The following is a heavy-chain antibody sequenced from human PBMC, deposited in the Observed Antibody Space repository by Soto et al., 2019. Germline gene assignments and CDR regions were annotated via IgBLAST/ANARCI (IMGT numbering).Heavy chain of an antibody. CDR2: INSDGSST. D-gene: IGHD1-26*01. CDR1: GFTFSSYW. V-gene: IGHV3-74*01. CDR3: ARDLLSTYYGMDV. Sequence: GGSLRLSXAASGFTFSSYWMHWVRQAPGKGLVWVSRINSDGSSTSYADSVKGRFTISRDNAKNTLYLQMNSLGAEDTAVYYCARDLLSTYYGMDVWGQGITVTVS. J-gene: IGHJ6*02.